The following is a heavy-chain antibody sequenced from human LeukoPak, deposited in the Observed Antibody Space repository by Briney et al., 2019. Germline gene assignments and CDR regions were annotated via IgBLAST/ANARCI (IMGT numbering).Heavy chain of an antibody. V-gene: IGHV1-8*01. D-gene: IGHD5-24*01. Sequence: ASVKVSCKASGHTFTSYDINWVRQATGQGPEWMGWMNPNSGNTGYAQKFQGRVTMTRNTSISTAYMELSSLRSEDTAVYYCAREDGWREKRPTTYDYWGQGTLVTVSS. J-gene: IGHJ4*02. CDR1: GHTFTSYD. CDR3: AREDGWREKRPTTYDY. CDR2: MNPNSGNT.